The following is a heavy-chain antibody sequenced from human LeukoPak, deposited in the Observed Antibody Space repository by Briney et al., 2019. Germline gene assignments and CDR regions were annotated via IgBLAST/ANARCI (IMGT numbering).Heavy chain of an antibody. D-gene: IGHD6-13*01. CDR3: VRDPPQKSGIAAAIDDY. CDR2: INPSGGST. CDR1: GYTFTSYY. Sequence: GASVKVSCKASGYTFTSYYMHWVRQAPGQGLEWMGIINPSGGSTSYAQKFQGRVTMTRDTSTSTVYMELSSLRSEDTAVYYCVRDPPQKSGIAAAIDDYWGQGTLVTVSS. J-gene: IGHJ4*02. V-gene: IGHV1-46*01.